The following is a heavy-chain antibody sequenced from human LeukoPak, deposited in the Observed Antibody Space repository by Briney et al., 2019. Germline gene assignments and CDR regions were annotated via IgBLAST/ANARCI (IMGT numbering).Heavy chain of an antibody. CDR3: ARAPTPHYYGSGSYYL. CDR2: ISSSGSDI. CDR1: GFTFSNYE. Sequence: GGSLRLSCAASGFTFSNYEMHWVRQAPGKGLEWVSYISSSGSDIYYADSVKGRFTTSRDNAKNSLYLQMNSLRAEDTAVYYCARAPTPHYYGSGSYYLWGQGTLVTVSS. V-gene: IGHV3-48*03. J-gene: IGHJ4*02. D-gene: IGHD3-10*01.